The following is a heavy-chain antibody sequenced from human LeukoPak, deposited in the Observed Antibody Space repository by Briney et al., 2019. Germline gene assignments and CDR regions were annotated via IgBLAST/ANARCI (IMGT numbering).Heavy chain of an antibody. Sequence: ETLSLTCTVSGGSISSSSYYWGWIRQPPGKGLEWVANIKQDGSDKYYVDSVKGRFTISKDNAKNSLYLQMNSLTAEDTAVYYCARGGTRLSDYWGQGTLVTVSS. V-gene: IGHV3-7*01. CDR2: IKQDGSDK. J-gene: IGHJ4*02. CDR3: ARGGTRLSDY. D-gene: IGHD1-7*01. CDR1: GGSISSSSYY.